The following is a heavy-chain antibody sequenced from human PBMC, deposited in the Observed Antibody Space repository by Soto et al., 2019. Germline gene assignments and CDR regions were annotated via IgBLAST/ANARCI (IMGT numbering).Heavy chain of an antibody. D-gene: IGHD1-7*01. CDR3: ASRDPGTSVDY. J-gene: IGHJ4*02. CDR2: IYRTGST. Sequence: LXFTCALSGGSFTSNNWWTLFRQPPGQGLEWIGEIYRTGSTNYNPSLKSRVTISLDKSENQFSLKVTSLTAADTAVYYCASRDPGTSVDYWGQGTLVTVSS. V-gene: IGHV4-4*02. CDR1: GGSFTSNNW.